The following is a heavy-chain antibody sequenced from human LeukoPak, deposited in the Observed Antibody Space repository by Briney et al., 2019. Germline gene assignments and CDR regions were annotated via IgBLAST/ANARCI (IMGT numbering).Heavy chain of an antibody. V-gene: IGHV4-31*03. CDR2: IYYSGST. D-gene: IGHD4-11*01. Sequence: SETLSLTCTVSGGSISSGGYYWSWIRQHPGKGLEWIGYIYYSGSTYYNPSLKSRVTISVDKSKNQFSLKLSSVTAADTAVYYCARASVTYYYYYYMDVWGKGTTVTVSS. CDR3: ARASVTYYYYYYMDV. J-gene: IGHJ6*03. CDR1: GGSISSGGYY.